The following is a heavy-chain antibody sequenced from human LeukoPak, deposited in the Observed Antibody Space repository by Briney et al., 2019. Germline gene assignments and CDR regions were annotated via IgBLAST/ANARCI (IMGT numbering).Heavy chain of an antibody. CDR3: ARGYYYDSSGYMRFDY. J-gene: IGHJ4*02. CDR1: GYTFTSYG. Sequence: ASVKVSCKASGYTFTSYGISWVRQAPGQGLEGMGWISAYNGNTNYAQKLQGRDTMTTDTSTSTAYMELRSLRSDDTAVYYCARGYYYDSSGYMRFDYWGQGTLVTVSS. CDR2: ISAYNGNT. V-gene: IGHV1-18*01. D-gene: IGHD3-22*01.